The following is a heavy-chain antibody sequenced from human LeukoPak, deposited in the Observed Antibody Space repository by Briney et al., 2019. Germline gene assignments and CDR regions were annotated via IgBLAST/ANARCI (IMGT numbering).Heavy chain of an antibody. Sequence: PRGSLRLSCAASGFTFSTYSMTWVRQAPGKGLEWVSYISSSSSTIYYADSVKGRFTISRDNAKNSLYLQMYSLRDEDTAVYYCARSRGQRFDYWGQGTLVTDSS. CDR3: ARSRGQRFDY. CDR1: GFTFSTYS. D-gene: IGHD6-25*01. CDR2: ISSSSSTI. J-gene: IGHJ4*02. V-gene: IGHV3-48*02.